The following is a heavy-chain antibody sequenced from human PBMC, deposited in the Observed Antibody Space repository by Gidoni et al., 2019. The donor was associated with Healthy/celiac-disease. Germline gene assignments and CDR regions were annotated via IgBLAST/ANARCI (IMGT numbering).Heavy chain of an antibody. CDR1: GFTFSSDA. CDR2: ISGSGVRT. Sequence: EVQLLESGGGLVQPGGSLRLSCAASGFTFSSDAMCWVRQAPGKGLGWVSAISGSGVRTYYADSVKGRFTISRDNSKNTLYLQMNSLRAEDTAVYYCHPYYYDSSGYYLDYWGQGTLVTVSS. D-gene: IGHD3-22*01. V-gene: IGHV3-23*01. CDR3: HPYYYDSSGYYLDY. J-gene: IGHJ4*02.